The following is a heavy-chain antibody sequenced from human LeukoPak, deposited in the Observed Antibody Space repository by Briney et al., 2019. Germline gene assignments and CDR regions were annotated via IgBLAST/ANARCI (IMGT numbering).Heavy chain of an antibody. D-gene: IGHD6-13*01. CDR3: ARVSYSSSWYYFDY. J-gene: IGHJ4*02. CDR2: IYYSGST. CDR1: GGSFSSGSYY. Sequence: SETLSLTCTVSGGSFSSGSYYWSWIRQPPGKGLEWIAYIYYSGSTNYNPSLKSRVTISVDTSKNQFSLKLSSVTAAVTAVYYCARVSYSSSWYYFDYWGQGTLVTVSS. V-gene: IGHV4-61*01.